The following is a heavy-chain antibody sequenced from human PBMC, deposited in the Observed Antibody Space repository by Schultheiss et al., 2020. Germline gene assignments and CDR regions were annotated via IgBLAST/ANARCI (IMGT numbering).Heavy chain of an antibody. CDR2: IYHSGST. CDR3: AREKSLRSVFGVVNDAFDI. J-gene: IGHJ3*02. Sequence: SETLSLTCAVYGGSFSGYYWSWIRQPPGKGLEWIGYIYHSGSTNYNPSLKSRVTISVDTSKNQFSLKLSSVTAADTAVYYCAREKSLRSVFGVVNDAFDIWGQGTMVTVSS. CDR1: GGSFSGYY. D-gene: IGHD3-3*01. V-gene: IGHV4-34*01.